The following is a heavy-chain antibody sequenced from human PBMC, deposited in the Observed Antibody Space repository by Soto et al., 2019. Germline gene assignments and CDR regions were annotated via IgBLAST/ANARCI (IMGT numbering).Heavy chain of an antibody. V-gene: IGHV3-30*03. Sequence: QVQLVESGGGVVQPGRSLRLSCAASGFTFSNYGMHWARQAPGKGLEWVAGISYDGSNKYYADSVKGRFTISRDNSKNTRYLQMNSLRTEDTAVYYCAGGWYFFDYCGQGTLVTVSP. CDR3: AGGWYFFDY. D-gene: IGHD6-19*01. CDR1: GFTFSNYG. J-gene: IGHJ4*02. CDR2: ISYDGSNK.